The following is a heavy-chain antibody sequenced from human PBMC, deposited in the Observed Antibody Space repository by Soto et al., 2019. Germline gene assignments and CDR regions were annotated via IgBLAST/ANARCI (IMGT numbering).Heavy chain of an antibody. V-gene: IGHV5-51*01. J-gene: IGHJ4*02. Sequence: GESLKISCKGSGYSFTSYWIGWVRQMPGKGLEWMGIIYPGDSDTRYSPSFQGQVTISADKSISTAYLQWSSLKASDTAMYYCGSGTTVSRSRFDYWGQGTLVTVSS. D-gene: IGHD4-17*01. CDR3: GSGTTVSRSRFDY. CDR2: IYPGDSDT. CDR1: GYSFTSYW.